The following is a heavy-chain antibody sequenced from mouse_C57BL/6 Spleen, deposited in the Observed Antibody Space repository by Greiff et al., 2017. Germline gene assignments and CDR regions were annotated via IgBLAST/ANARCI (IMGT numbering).Heavy chain of an antibody. Sequence: VKLMESGAELVRPGASVKLSCKASGYTFTDYYINWVKQRPGQGLEWIARIYPGSGNTYYNEKFKGKATLTAEKSSSTAYMQLSSLTSEDSAVXFCARSPTPYYAMDYWGQGTSVTVSS. CDR3: ARSPTPYYAMDY. CDR1: GYTFTDYY. J-gene: IGHJ4*01. CDR2: IYPGSGNT. V-gene: IGHV1-76*01. D-gene: IGHD2-10*01.